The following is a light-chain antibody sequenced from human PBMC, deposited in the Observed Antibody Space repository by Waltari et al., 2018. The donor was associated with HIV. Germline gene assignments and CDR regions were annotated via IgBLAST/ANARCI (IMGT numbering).Light chain of an antibody. CDR1: QSISSY. Sequence: DIQMTQSPSSLSASVGDRVTITCRASQSISSYLNWYQQKPGKAPKVLIYATSRMQSGVPSRFSGSGSGTDFTLTISSLQPEDFATYYCQQSYRPPFTFGPGTKVDI. V-gene: IGKV1-39*01. CDR3: QQSYRPPFT. J-gene: IGKJ3*01. CDR2: ATS.